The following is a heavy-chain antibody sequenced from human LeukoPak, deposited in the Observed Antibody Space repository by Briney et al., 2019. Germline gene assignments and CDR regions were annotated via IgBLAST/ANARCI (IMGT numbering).Heavy chain of an antibody. CDR1: GFIFSSYA. Sequence: PGGSLRLSCAASGFIFSSYAMTWVRQAPGKGLEWVPSIRNSDGSTYYADSVKGRFTISRDNAKNSLYLQMNSLRAEDTAVYYCVSTAETPSDYWGQGTLVTVSS. V-gene: IGHV3-23*01. CDR3: VSTAETPSDY. D-gene: IGHD2-2*01. CDR2: IRNSDGST. J-gene: IGHJ4*02.